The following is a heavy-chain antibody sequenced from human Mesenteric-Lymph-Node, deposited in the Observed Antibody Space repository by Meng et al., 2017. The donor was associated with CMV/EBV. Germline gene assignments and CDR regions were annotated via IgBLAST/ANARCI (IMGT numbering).Heavy chain of an antibody. Sequence: SGDSVSSTGAAWGWLRRSPSKGLEWLRRTYFRSTWFYDYAESVKGRITVDPDTSKNQFSLHLNSVTPEDTALYYCARDPPFDQGLDSWGQGTLVTVSS. CDR1: GDSVSSTGAA. CDR2: TYFRSTWFY. CDR3: ARDPPFDQGLDS. J-gene: IGHJ4*02. V-gene: IGHV6-1*01. D-gene: IGHD6-19*01.